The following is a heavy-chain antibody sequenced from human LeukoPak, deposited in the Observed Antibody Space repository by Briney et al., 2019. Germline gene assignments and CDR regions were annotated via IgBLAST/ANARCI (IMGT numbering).Heavy chain of an antibody. CDR2: IIPIFGTA. J-gene: IGHJ4*02. CDR3: GRALYYGSGAPFDY. CDR1: GGTFSSYA. D-gene: IGHD3-10*01. Sequence: GASVKVSCKASGGTFSSYAISWVRQAPGQGLEWMGGIIPIFGTANYAQKFQGRVTITTDESTSTAYMELSSLRSEDTAVYYCGRALYYGSGAPFDYWGQGTLVTVSS. V-gene: IGHV1-69*05.